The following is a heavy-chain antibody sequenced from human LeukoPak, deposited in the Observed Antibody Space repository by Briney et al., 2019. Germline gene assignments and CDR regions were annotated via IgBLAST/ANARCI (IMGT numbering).Heavy chain of an antibody. Sequence: PGGSLRFSCAASGFSFGGYALHWVRQAPGKGLEWVASISWNSGDIVHADSVKGRFTISRDNAKNSLYLQMDSLRTEDTDLYYCVKSGGYATAIRYFDLWGRGTLVTVSS. J-gene: IGHJ2*01. V-gene: IGHV3-9*01. CDR1: GFSFGGYA. CDR2: ISWNSGDI. CDR3: VKSGGYATAIRYFDL. D-gene: IGHD2-21*02.